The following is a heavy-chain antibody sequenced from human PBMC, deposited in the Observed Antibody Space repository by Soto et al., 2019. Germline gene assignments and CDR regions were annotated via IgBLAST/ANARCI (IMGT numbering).Heavy chain of an antibody. Sequence: PGGSLRLSCAASGFTFDDYAMHWVRQVPGRGLEWVSGINWNSGSIGYADSVKGRFTISRDNAKNSLYLQMNSLRAEDTAVYYCARDSDGMDVWGQGTTVTVSS. J-gene: IGHJ6*02. CDR2: INWNSGSI. CDR3: ARDSDGMDV. CDR1: GFTFDDYA. V-gene: IGHV3-9*01.